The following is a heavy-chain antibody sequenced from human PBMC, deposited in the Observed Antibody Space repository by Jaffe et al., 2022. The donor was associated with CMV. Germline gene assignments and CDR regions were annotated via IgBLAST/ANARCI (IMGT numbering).Heavy chain of an antibody. V-gene: IGHV1-2*02. D-gene: IGHD2-15*01. J-gene: IGHJ5*02. CDR3: VRESGYCGGGSCFNWFDP. Sequence: QVQLVQSGAEVKKPGASVKVSCKASGYTFTGYYMHWVRQAPGQGLEWMGWINPNNGGTNYAQQFQGRVTMTKDTSINTAYMELRRLRSDDTAVYYCVRESGYCGGGSCFNWFDPWGQGTLVTVSS. CDR2: INPNNGGT. CDR1: GYTFTGYY.